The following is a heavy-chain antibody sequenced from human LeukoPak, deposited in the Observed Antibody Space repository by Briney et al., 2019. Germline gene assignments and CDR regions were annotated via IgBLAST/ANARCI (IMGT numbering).Heavy chain of an antibody. Sequence: PGESLKISCKGSGYSFTSYWIGWVRQMPGKGLEWMGIIYPGDSDTRYSPSFQGQVTISADKSISTAYLQWSSLKASDTAMYYCAKPGALLWFGEPLDYFDYWGQGTLVTVSP. CDR2: IYPGDSDT. D-gene: IGHD3-10*01. J-gene: IGHJ4*02. CDR1: GYSFTSYW. V-gene: IGHV5-51*01. CDR3: AKPGALLWFGEPLDYFDY.